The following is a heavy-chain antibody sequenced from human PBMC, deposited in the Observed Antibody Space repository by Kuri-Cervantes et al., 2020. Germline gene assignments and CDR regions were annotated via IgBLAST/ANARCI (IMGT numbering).Heavy chain of an antibody. V-gene: IGHV3-30*14. D-gene: IGHD3-10*01. CDR2: ISYDGSNK. CDR3: ASSAPVPTIWQVVRGSPIPLDY. CDR1: GFSFSSYA. Sequence: LSLTCAASGFSFSSYAMHWVRQAPGKGLEWVAVISYDGSNKYYADSVKGRFTISRDNSKNTLYLQMNSLRAEDTAVYYCASSAPVPTIWQVVRGSPIPLDYWGQGTLVTVSS. J-gene: IGHJ4*02.